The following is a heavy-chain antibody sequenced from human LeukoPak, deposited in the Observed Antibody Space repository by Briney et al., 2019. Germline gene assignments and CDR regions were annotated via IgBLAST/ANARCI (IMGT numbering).Heavy chain of an antibody. CDR2: IYYSGST. D-gene: IGHD3-10*01. J-gene: IGHJ6*02. Sequence: SETLSLTCTVSGGSISSGDYYWSWIRQPPGKGLEWIGYIYYSGSTYYNPSLKSRVTISVDTSKNQFSLKLSSVTAADTAVYYCARDIWFGVSYGMDVWGQGTTVTVSS. CDR1: GGSISSGDYY. CDR3: ARDIWFGVSYGMDV. V-gene: IGHV4-30-4*01.